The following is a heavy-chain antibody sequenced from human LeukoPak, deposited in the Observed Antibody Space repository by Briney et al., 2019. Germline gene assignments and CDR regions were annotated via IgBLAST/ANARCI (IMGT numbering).Heavy chain of an antibody. CDR1: GFTFSSYG. D-gene: IGHD3-22*01. J-gene: IGHJ1*01. V-gene: IGHV3-30*18. CDR3: AKDRNVYCYDSSGPQGYFQH. Sequence: GGSLRLSCAASGFTFSSYGMHWVRQAPGKGLEWVAVISYDGSNKYYADSVKGRFTISRDNSKNTLYLQMNSLRAEDTAVYYCAKDRNVYCYDSSGPQGYFQHWGQGTLVTVSS. CDR2: ISYDGSNK.